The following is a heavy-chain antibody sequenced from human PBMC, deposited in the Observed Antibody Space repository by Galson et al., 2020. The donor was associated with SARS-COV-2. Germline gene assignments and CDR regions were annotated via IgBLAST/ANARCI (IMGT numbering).Heavy chain of an antibody. J-gene: IGHJ6*02. CDR1: GYTFTGYY. D-gene: IGHD5-12*01. Sequence: ASVKVSCKASGYTFTGYYMHWVRQAPGQGLEWMGWINPNSGGTNYAQKFQGRVTMTRDTSISTAYMELSRQRSDDTAVYYCARDLGPGGYEPYYYYYGMDVWGQGTTVTVSS. V-gene: IGHV1-2*02. CDR2: INPNSGGT. CDR3: ARDLGPGGYEPYYYYYGMDV.